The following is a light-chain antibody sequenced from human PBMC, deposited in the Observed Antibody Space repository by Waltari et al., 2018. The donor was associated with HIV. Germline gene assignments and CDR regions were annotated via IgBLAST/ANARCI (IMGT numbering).Light chain of an antibody. CDR1: QSVSSN. CDR3: QQYNNRPWT. V-gene: IGKV3D-15*01. Sequence: EIVMTQSPATLSVSPGERATLSCRASQSVSSNLAWYQQKPGQAPRLLMYGASTRATGIPARFSGSGSGTEFTLTISSLQSEDFVVYYCQQYNNRPWTFGQGTTVEIK. CDR2: GAS. J-gene: IGKJ1*01.